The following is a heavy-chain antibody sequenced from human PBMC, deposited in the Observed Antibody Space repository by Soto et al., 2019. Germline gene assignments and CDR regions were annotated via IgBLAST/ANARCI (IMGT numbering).Heavy chain of an antibody. V-gene: IGHV1-2*02. CDR1: GSRFSNYV. J-gene: IGHJ6*02. Sequence: GASVKVSCKVSGSRFSNYVISWVRQAPGHGLEWMGWINPNSGGTNYAQKFQGRVTMTRDTSISTAYMELSRLRSDDTAVYYCARGVWSGYSPYYYYGMDVWGQGTTVTVSS. CDR2: INPNSGGT. CDR3: ARGVWSGYSPYYYYGMDV. D-gene: IGHD3-3*01.